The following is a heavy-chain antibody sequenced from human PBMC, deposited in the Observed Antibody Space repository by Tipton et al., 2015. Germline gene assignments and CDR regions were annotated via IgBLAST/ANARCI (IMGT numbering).Heavy chain of an antibody. CDR2: ISSSSTYI. CDR3: ATHVRGPKRVGVVSGTTYHYSAMDI. D-gene: IGHD3-3*01. V-gene: IGHV3-21*01. CDR1: GLTFSAYW. J-gene: IGHJ6*02. Sequence: GSLRLSCAASGLTFSAYWMSWVRQAPGKGLEWVSSISSSSTYIYYADSVKGRFTISRDNAKNSLYLQMNSLRAEDTAVYYCATHVRGPKRVGVVSGTTYHYSAMDIWGQGTTVTVSS.